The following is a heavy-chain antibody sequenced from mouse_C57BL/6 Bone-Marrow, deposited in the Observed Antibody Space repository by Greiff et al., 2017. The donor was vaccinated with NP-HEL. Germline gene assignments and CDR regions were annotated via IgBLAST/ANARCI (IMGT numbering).Heavy chain of an antibody. CDR1: GYTFTSYW. D-gene: IGHD1-1*01. Sequence: VQLQQPGAELVKPGASVKLSCKASGYTFTSYWMHWVQQRPGQGLEWIGMIHPNSGSTNYTEKFKSTATLSVAKSSSTAYMQLSSLTSEDSAVYDSARRWYYGSSYDYFDYWGQGTTLTVSA. CDR2: IHPNSGST. J-gene: IGHJ2*01. V-gene: IGHV1-64*01. CDR3: ARRWYYGSSYDYFDY.